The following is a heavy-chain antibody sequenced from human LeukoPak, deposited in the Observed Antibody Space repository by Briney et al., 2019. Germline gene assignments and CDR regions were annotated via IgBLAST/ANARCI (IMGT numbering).Heavy chain of an antibody. CDR3: ARHGSFFAGVLVDWFDP. CDR1: GGSISSYY. CDR2: IYYRGST. V-gene: IGHV4-59*08. J-gene: IGHJ5*02. Sequence: SETLSLTCTVSGGSISSYYWSWIRQPPGKGLEWIGYIYYRGSTNYNPSLKSRVTISVDTSKNQFSLKLSSVTAADTAVYYCARHGSFFAGVLVDWFDPWGQGTLVTVSS. D-gene: IGHD3-3*02.